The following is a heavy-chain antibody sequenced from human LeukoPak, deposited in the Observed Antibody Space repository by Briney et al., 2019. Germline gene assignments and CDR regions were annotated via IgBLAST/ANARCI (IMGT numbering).Heavy chain of an antibody. Sequence: SETLSLTCTVSGGSIRSYYWSWIRQPPGKGLEWIGYIYYSGSTNYNPSLKSRVTISVDTSKNQFSLKLSSVTAADTAVCYCARSRPMVRGVIDWFDPWGQGTLVTVSS. V-gene: IGHV4-59*01. D-gene: IGHD3-10*01. J-gene: IGHJ5*02. CDR3: ARSRPMVRGVIDWFDP. CDR1: GGSIRSYY. CDR2: IYYSGST.